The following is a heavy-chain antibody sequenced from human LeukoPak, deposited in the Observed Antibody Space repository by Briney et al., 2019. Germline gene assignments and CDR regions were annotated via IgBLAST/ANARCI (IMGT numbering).Heavy chain of an antibody. D-gene: IGHD3-16*01. Sequence: GGFLRLSCAASGFNRSSHKMVWVRPGPGVGLEWVSVIYSGGSTYYADSVKVRFTISRDNSKNTLYLQMNSLRAEDTAVYYCARGVDAFDIWGQGTMVTVSS. CDR2: IYSGGST. J-gene: IGHJ3*02. CDR1: GFNRSSHK. V-gene: IGHV3-66*01. CDR3: ARGVDAFDI.